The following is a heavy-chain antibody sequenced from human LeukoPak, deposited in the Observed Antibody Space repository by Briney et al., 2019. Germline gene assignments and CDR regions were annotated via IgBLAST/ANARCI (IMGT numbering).Heavy chain of an antibody. V-gene: IGHV1-2*02. CDR3: ARGPHVRGVIVLYYYYYMDV. CDR1: GYTFTGYY. J-gene: IGHJ6*03. D-gene: IGHD3-10*01. CDR2: INPNSGGT. Sequence: ASVKVSCKASGYTFTGYYMHWVRQAPGQGLEWMGWINPNSGGTNYAQKFQGRVTMTRDTSISTAYMELSRLRSDDTAVYYCARGPHVRGVIVLYYYYYMDVWGKGTTVTISS.